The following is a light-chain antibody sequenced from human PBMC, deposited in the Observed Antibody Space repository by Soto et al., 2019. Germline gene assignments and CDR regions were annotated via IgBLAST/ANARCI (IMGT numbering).Light chain of an antibody. CDR1: SSDVGGYNY. Sequence: QSALTQPASVSGSPGQSITISCTGTSSDVGGYNYVSWYQQHPGKAPKLMIYDVSNRPSGVSNRFSGSKSGNTASLTISGPRAEDEDDYYCSSYTSSSTPHVVFGGGTKVTVL. CDR2: DVS. CDR3: SSYTSSSTPHVV. V-gene: IGLV2-14*01. J-gene: IGLJ2*01.